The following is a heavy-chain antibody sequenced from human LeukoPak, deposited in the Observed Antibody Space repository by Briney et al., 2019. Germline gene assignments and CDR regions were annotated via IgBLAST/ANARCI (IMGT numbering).Heavy chain of an antibody. CDR1: GGSFSGYY. D-gene: IGHD6-19*01. Sequence: SETLSLTCAVYGGSFSGYYWSWIRQPPGKGLEWIGEINHSGSTNYNPSLKSRVTISVDTSKNQFSLKLSFVTAADTAVYYCARIDSSGWNEARGTFDFWGQGTMVTVSS. CDR2: INHSGST. CDR3: ARIDSSGWNEARGTFDF. J-gene: IGHJ3*01. V-gene: IGHV4-34*01.